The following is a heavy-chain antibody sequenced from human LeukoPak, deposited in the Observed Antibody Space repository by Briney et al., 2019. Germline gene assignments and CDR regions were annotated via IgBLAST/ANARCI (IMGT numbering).Heavy chain of an antibody. J-gene: IGHJ6*03. V-gene: IGHV4-39*07. CDR3: ARDLVVYAISGYYYYMDV. Sequence: SETLSLTCTVSGGSISSSSYYWGWIRQPPGKGLEWIGSIYYSGSTYYNPSLKSRVTISVDTSKNQFSLKLSSVTAADTAVYYCARDLVVYAISGYYYYMDVWGKGTTVTVSS. CDR1: GGSISSSSYY. D-gene: IGHD2-8*01. CDR2: IYYSGST.